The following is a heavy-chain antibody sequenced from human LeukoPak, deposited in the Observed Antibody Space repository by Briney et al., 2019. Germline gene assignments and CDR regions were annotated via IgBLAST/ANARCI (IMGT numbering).Heavy chain of an antibody. V-gene: IGHV3-69-1*02. D-gene: IGHD4-11*01. Sequence: GGSLRLSCEASGFTFRDHCMNWVRQAPGKGLEWVSYICATISYVDSVRGRFTISRDNAKNSLYLEMNSLRDEDTAVYYCVRDFDYNFDYWGQGALVTVSS. J-gene: IGHJ4*02. CDR3: VRDFDYNFDY. CDR2: ICATI. CDR1: GFTFRDHC.